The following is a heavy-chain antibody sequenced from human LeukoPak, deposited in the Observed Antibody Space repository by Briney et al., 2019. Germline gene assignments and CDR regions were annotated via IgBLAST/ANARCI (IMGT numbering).Heavy chain of an antibody. CDR3: AKGYRPMIVVVITPDAFDI. CDR1: GFTFSDYY. V-gene: IGHV3-11*01. CDR2: ISSSGSTI. Sequence: GGSLRLSCAASGFTFSDYYMSWIRQAPGKGLEWVSYISSSGSTIYYADSVKGRFTISRDNAKNSLYLQMNSLRAEDTAVYYCAKGYRPMIVVVITPDAFDIWGQGTMVTVSS. D-gene: IGHD3-22*01. J-gene: IGHJ3*02.